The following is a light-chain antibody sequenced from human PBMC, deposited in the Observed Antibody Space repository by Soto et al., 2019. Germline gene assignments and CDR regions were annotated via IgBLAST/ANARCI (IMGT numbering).Light chain of an antibody. V-gene: IGLV2-14*01. CDR2: DVS. CDR3: SSYTTISPHVV. J-gene: IGLJ2*01. Sequence: QSALTQPASVCGSPGQSITISCTGTSSDVGGYNYVSWYQQHPGKAPKLMIYDVSNRPSGVSNRFSGSKSGNTASLTISGLQAEDETDYYCSSYTTISPHVVFGGGTKLTVL. CDR1: SSDVGGYNY.